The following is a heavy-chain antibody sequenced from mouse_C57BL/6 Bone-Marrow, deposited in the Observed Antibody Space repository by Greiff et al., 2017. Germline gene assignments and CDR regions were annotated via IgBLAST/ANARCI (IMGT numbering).Heavy chain of an antibody. Sequence: VQLQQPGAELARPGASVKLSCKASGYTFTSYGISWVKQRTGQGLEWIGEIYPRSGNTYYNEKFKGKATLTADKSSSTAYMELRSLTSEDSAVYFFARVGYYWFAYWGQGTLVTVSA. CDR2: IYPRSGNT. CDR3: ARVGYYWFAY. CDR1: GYTFTSYG. V-gene: IGHV1-81*01. D-gene: IGHD2-3*01. J-gene: IGHJ3*01.